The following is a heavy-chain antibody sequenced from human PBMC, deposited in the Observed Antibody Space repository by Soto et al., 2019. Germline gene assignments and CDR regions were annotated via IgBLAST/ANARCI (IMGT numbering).Heavy chain of an antibody. D-gene: IGHD6-13*01. CDR2: INTAKDNT. CDR1: GYTFTSYA. V-gene: IGHV1-3*04. Sequence: QVQLVQSGAEVKKPGASVKVSCKPSGYTFTSYAIHWVRQAPGQGLEWMGWINTAKDNTQYSQNYQGRVTITRDTYASIVHMEVSSLRSEDTAVYYCARGSSWAHFDYGGQGTLVTVSS. CDR3: ARGSSWAHFDY. J-gene: IGHJ4*02.